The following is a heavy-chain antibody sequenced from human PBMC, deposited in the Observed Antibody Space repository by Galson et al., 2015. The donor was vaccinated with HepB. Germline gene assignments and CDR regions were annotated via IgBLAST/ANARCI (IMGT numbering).Heavy chain of an antibody. D-gene: IGHD2-2*03. CDR2: IYFDGNNK. V-gene: IGHV3-33*01. CDR1: GFTFTNYG. CDR3: ARSLGYFGDWFDP. J-gene: IGHJ5*02. Sequence: SLRLSCAGSGFTFTNYGMHWVRQAPGKGLEWVAVIYFDGNNKYYADSVKGRFSISRDNSKKMLYLQMNSLRVEDTAVYYCARSLGYFGDWFDPWGLGTLVTVSS.